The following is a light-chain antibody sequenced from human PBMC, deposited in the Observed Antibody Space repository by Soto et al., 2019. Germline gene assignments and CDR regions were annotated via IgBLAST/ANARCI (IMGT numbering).Light chain of an antibody. J-gene: IGKJ3*01. CDR3: QQSYSTLFT. Sequence: DIVMTQSPDSLAVSLGERTTINCKSSQSVLYSSNNKNYLAWYQQKPGQPPKLLIYWASTRESGVPDRFSGNRYGTDFTLTISSLQAEDVAVYYCQQSYSTLFTFGPGTKVDIK. CDR2: WAS. CDR1: QSVLYSSNNKNY. V-gene: IGKV4-1*01.